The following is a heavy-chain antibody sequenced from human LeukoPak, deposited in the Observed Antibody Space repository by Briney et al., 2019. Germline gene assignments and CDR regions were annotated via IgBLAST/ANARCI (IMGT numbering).Heavy chain of an antibody. J-gene: IGHJ4*02. CDR1: GFTFSSYA. V-gene: IGHV3-33*08. CDR2: IWYDGSNK. D-gene: IGHD6-19*01. CDR3: ARGSLGTIAVAGTLDY. Sequence: GGSLRLSCAASGFTFSSYAMHWVRRAPGKGLGWVAVIWYDGSNKYYADSVKGRFTISRDNSKNTLYLLMNSLRAEDTAVYYCARGSLGTIAVAGTLDYWGQGILVTVSS.